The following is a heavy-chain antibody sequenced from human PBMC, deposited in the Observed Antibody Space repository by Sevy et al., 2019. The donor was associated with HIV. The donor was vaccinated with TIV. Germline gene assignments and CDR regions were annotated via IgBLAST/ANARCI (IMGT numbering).Heavy chain of an antibody. CDR2: FTGSGTNT. CDR3: AKDSILVAGHFDY. CDR1: GFTFSSYA. Sequence: GGSLRLSCAASGFTFSSYAMSWVRQAPGKGLEWVSSFTGSGTNTFYADSVKGRFTISRDNSKNTLYLQMNSLRAEDTAVYSCAKDSILVAGHFDYWGQGTLVTVSS. V-gene: IGHV3-23*01. J-gene: IGHJ4*02. D-gene: IGHD2-8*02.